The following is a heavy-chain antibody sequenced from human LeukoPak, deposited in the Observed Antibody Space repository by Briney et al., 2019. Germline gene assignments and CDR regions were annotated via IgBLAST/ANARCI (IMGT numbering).Heavy chain of an antibody. Sequence: GGSLRLSCAVSGFTFTNYWMSWARQSPGKGLEWVATIKEDGSEKYYVDSVKGRFTISRENAKNSLYLQMNSLRAEDTAVYYCARSFYGHDPYYCYMDVWGKGTTVTVSS. D-gene: IGHD2-2*01. V-gene: IGHV3-7*01. CDR1: GFTFTNYW. CDR2: IKEDGSEK. CDR3: ARSFYGHDPYYCYMDV. J-gene: IGHJ6*03.